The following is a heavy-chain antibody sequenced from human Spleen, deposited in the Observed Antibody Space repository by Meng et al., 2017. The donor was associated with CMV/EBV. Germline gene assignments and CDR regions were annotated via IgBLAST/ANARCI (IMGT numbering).Heavy chain of an antibody. CDR2: ITWDGDDT. Sequence: SGLTVDASGMSWVRRSRGKELEWVAAITWDGDDTDYAESVKGRFTISRDNAKNSLHLQMNSVRAEDTALYYCARDVRLMDDYWYFDLWGRGTLVTVSS. CDR1: GLTVDASG. J-gene: IGHJ2*01. CDR3: ARDVRLMDDYWYFDL. D-gene: IGHD3/OR15-3a*01. V-gene: IGHV3-20*03.